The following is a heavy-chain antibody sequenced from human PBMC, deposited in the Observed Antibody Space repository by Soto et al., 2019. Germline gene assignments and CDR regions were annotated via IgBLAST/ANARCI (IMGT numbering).Heavy chain of an antibody. CDR1: GFTFSSYA. D-gene: IGHD2-2*01. V-gene: IGHV3-23*01. J-gene: IGHJ6*02. Sequence: PGGSLRLSCAASGFTFSSYAMSWVRQAPGKGLEWVSAISTSGAYTYYADSVKGRFTISRDNSKNTLYLQLNSPRAEDTAVDYCAKDPYASPGATGPYGMDVWGQGTTVTVSS. CDR3: AKDPYASPGATGPYGMDV. CDR2: ISTSGAYT.